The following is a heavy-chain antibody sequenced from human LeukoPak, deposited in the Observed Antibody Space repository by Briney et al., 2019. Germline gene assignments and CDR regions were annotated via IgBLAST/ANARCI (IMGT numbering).Heavy chain of an antibody. V-gene: IGHV4-59*11. CDR2: IYYSGST. Sequence: SETLSLICTVSGGSISSHYWSWIRQPPGKGLEWIGYIYYSGSTNYNPSLKRRVTISVDTSKNQFSLKLSSVIAADTAVYYCARAVRYSSSWYYFDYWGQGTLVTVSS. J-gene: IGHJ4*02. D-gene: IGHD6-13*01. CDR3: ARAVRYSSSWYYFDY. CDR1: GGSISSHY.